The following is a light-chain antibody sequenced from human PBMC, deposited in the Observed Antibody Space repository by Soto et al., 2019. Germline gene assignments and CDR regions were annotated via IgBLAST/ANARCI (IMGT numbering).Light chain of an antibody. V-gene: IGKV1-27*01. CDR2: GAS. Sequence: DIQMTQSPSSLSASVGDRVTITCRASQGISTYLAWYQQKPGKVPYLLIYGASTLQSGVPSRFSGSGSGTDFSLTISSLQPEDVATYYCQKYNIAPWTFGQGTKVEI. J-gene: IGKJ1*01. CDR3: QKYNIAPWT. CDR1: QGISTY.